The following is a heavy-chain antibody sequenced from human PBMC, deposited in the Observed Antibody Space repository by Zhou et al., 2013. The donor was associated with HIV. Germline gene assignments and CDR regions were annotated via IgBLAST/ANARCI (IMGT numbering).Heavy chain of an antibody. CDR2: MNPNSGNT. CDR1: GYTFTSYD. CDR3: ARELFDLSSGGSGRFVP. Sequence: QVQLVQSGAEVKKPGASVKVSCKASGYTFTSYDINWVRQATGQGLEWMGWMNPNSGNTGYAQKFQGRVTMTRNTSISTAYMELSSLRSEDTAVYYCARELFDLSSGGSGRFVPWGQGALVTVSS. J-gene: IGHJ5*02. V-gene: IGHV1-8*01. D-gene: IGHD2-15*01.